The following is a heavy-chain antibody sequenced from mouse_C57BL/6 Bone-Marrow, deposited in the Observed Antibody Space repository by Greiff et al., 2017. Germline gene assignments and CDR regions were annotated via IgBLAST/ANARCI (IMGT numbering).Heavy chain of an antibody. D-gene: IGHD1-1*01. J-gene: IGHJ4*01. CDR1: GYTFTSYW. CDR3: ARAHYYGSHYYYAMDY. V-gene: IGHV1-59*01. CDR2: IDPSDSYT. Sequence: QVQLQQPGAELVRPGTSVKLSCKASGYTFTSYWMHWVKQRPGQGLEWIGVIDPSDSYTNYNQKFKGKATLTVDTSSSTAYMQRSSLTSEDSAVYYCARAHYYGSHYYYAMDYWGQGTSVTVSS.